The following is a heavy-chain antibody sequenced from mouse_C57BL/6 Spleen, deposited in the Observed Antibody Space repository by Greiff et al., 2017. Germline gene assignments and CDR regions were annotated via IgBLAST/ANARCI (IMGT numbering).Heavy chain of an antibody. D-gene: IGHD3-3*01. V-gene: IGHV1-15*01. J-gene: IGHJ3*01. Sequence: QVQLQQSGAELVRPGASVTLSCKASGYTFTDYEMHWVKQTPVHGLEWIGAIDPETGGTAYNQKFKGKAILTADKSSSTAYMELRSLTSEDSAVYYCTRSRDSAWCAYWGQGTLVTVSA. CDR1: GYTFTDYE. CDR3: TRSRDSAWCAY. CDR2: IDPETGGT.